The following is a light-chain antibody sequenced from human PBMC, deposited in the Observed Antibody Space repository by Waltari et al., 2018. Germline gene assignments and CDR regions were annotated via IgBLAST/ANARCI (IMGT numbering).Light chain of an antibody. V-gene: IGKV3-15*01. CDR1: QSISTN. Sequence: EIVMTQSPAILSVSPGERATLSCRASQSISTNLAWYQHKTCQAPRLLIHGASTRATGIPARFSGSGSGTEFTLTISSLQSEDFAVYYCQQYNYWPRFTFGPGTKVDIK. J-gene: IGKJ3*01. CDR2: GAS. CDR3: QQYNYWPRFT.